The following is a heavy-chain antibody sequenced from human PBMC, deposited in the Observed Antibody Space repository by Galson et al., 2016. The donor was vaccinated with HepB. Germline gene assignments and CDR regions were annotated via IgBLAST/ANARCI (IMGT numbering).Heavy chain of an antibody. D-gene: IGHD2-2*01. Sequence: SLRLSCAGTGFNFSDYYMSWVRPAPGKGLEWLSYISTGSNMIYYAASAKGRFTISKDNAKNSLFLQMNSLIADDTAQYYCARGYCSSTACRGGLDVWGQGTTVTVSS. J-gene: IGHJ6*02. V-gene: IGHV3-11*01. CDR1: GFNFSDYY. CDR2: ISTGSNMI. CDR3: ARGYCSSTACRGGLDV.